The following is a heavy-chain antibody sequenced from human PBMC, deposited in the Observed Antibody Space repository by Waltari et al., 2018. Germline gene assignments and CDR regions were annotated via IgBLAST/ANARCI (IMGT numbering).Heavy chain of an antibody. CDR3: ARKTSALYFDY. Sequence: QVQLVESGGGVVQPGWSLRLPCAASGCSFRSYGMHWFRQAPGKGLEWVAVIWFDGSDKYYADAVKGRFTISRDNSKNTLYLQMNSLRAEDTAVYYCARKTSALYFDYWGQGALVTVSS. CDR1: GCSFRSYG. V-gene: IGHV3-33*08. CDR2: IWFDGSDK. J-gene: IGHJ4*02. D-gene: IGHD2-2*01.